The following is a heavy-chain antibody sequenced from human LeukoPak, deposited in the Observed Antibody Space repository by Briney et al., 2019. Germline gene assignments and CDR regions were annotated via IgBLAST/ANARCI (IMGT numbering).Heavy chain of an antibody. CDR3: AKDRD. CDR1: GFTFSDYY. V-gene: IGHV3-23*01. J-gene: IGHJ3*01. CDR2: ISASGGST. Sequence: PGGSLRLSCAASGFTFSDYYMSWVRQAPGKGLEWVSSISASGGSTYYADSVKGRFTISRDNSKNTLYLQMSSLRAEDRAVYYCAKDRDWGQGTMVTVSS.